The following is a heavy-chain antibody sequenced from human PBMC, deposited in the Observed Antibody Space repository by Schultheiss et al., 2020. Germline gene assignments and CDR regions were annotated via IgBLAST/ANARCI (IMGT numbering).Heavy chain of an antibody. V-gene: IGHV4-39*07. J-gene: IGHJ3*01. Sequence: SETLSLTCTVSGGSISSSSYYWGWIRQPPGKGLEWIGRIYTSESTNYNPSLKSRVIISVDTSKNQFSLKLSSVTAADTAVYYCARDLGCSGGSCYDAFDFWGQGTMVTVSS. CDR3: ARDLGCSGGSCYDAFDF. D-gene: IGHD2-15*01. CDR1: GGSISSSSYY. CDR2: IYTSEST.